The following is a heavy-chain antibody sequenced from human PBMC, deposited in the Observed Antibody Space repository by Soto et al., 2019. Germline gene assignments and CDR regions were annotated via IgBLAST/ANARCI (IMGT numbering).Heavy chain of an antibody. CDR1: GFTFSSYS. CDR2: ISSSSSYI. J-gene: IGHJ4*02. V-gene: IGHV3-21*01. CDR3: ARARFLDIVATMKYFDY. Sequence: GGSLRLSCAASGFTFSSYSMNWVHQAPGKGLEWVSSISSSSSYIYYADSVKGRFTISRDNAKNSLYLQMNSLRAEDTAVYYCARARFLDIVATMKYFDYWGQGTLVTVSS. D-gene: IGHD5-12*01.